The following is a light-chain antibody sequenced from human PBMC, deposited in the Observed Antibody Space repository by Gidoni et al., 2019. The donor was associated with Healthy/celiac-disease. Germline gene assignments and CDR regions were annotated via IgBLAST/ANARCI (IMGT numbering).Light chain of an antibody. V-gene: IGKV1-5*03. CDR1: QSISSW. CDR2: KAS. CDR3: QQYNSYPIT. J-gene: IGKJ5*01. Sequence: DIQMNQSPSTLSASVGDRVTITCRASQSISSWLAWYQQKPGKAPKLLIYKASSLESGVPSRCSGSGTGTEFTITISSLHPYDFATYYCQQYNSYPITFGQGTKLEIK.